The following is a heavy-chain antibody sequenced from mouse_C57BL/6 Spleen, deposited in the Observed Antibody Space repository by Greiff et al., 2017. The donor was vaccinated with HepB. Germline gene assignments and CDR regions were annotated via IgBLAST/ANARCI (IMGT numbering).Heavy chain of an antibody. J-gene: IGHJ4*01. V-gene: IGHV5-16*01. CDR2: INYDGSST. Sequence: EVKLMESEGGLVQPGSSMKLSCTASGFTFSDYYMAWVRQVPEKGLEWVANINYDGSSTYYLDSLKSRFIISRDNAKNILYLQMSSLKSEDTATYYCARDSIYYAMDYWGQGTSVTVSS. CDR1: GFTFSDYY. CDR3: ARDSIYYAMDY. D-gene: IGHD2-10*02.